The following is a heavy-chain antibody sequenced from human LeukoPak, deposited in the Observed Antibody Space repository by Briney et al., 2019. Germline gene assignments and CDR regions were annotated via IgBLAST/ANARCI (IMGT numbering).Heavy chain of an antibody. J-gene: IGHJ5*02. CDR3: ARDMGRCSGGSCYSSDNWFDP. CDR2: INHSGST. Sequence: SETLSLTCAVYGGSFSGYYWSWIRQPPGKGLEWIGEINHSGSTNYNPSLKSRVTMSVDTSKNQFSLKLSSVTAADTAVYYCARDMGRCSGGSCYSSDNWFDPWGQGTLVTVSS. D-gene: IGHD2-15*01. V-gene: IGHV4-34*01. CDR1: GGSFSGYY.